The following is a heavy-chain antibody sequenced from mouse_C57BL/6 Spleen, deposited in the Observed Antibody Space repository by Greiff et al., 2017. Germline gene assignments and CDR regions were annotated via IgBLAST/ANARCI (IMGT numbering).Heavy chain of an antibody. D-gene: IGHD3-3*01. CDR3: ARSRDPERYFDY. J-gene: IGHJ2*01. Sequence: VQLQQPGAELVKPGASVKLSCKASGYTFTSYWMHWVKQRPGQGLEWIGMIHPNSGSTNYNEKFKSKATLTVDKSSSTAYMQLSSLTSEDSAVYYCARSRDPERYFDYWGQGTTLTVSS. CDR2: IHPNSGST. CDR1: GYTFTSYW. V-gene: IGHV1-64*01.